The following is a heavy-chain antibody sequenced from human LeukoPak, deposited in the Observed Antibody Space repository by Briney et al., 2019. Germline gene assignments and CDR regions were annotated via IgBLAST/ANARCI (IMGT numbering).Heavy chain of an antibody. V-gene: IGHV4-39*01. D-gene: IGHD5-24*01. CDR2: IFYSGST. J-gene: IGHJ5*02. Sequence: SETLSLTCTVSGGSISTSNYYWGWIRQPPGKGLEWIGNIFYSGSTYYSPSVKSRVTISLDTSRNQFSLKLTSVTAADTAVYYCARHPSGRMWLQQGGWFDPWGQGTLVTVSS. CDR3: ARHPSGRMWLQQGGWFDP. CDR1: GGSISTSNYY.